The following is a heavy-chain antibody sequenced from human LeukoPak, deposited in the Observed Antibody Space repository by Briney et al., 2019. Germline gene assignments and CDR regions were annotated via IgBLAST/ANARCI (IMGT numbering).Heavy chain of an antibody. V-gene: IGHV4-39*07. CDR1: GGSISSYY. Sequence: PSETLSLTCTVSGGSISSYYWGWIRQPPGKGLEWIGSLYYSGSTYYNPSLKDRVTISIDTSKNQFSLMVSSVTVADTAVYYCARISSVWLKDFYYYMDVWGKGTTVTVSS. CDR2: LYYSGST. CDR3: ARISSVWLKDFYYYMDV. D-gene: IGHD3-22*01. J-gene: IGHJ6*03.